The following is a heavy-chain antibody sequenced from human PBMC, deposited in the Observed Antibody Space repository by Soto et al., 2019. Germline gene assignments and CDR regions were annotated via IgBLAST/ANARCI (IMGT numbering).Heavy chain of an antibody. CDR2: IYYSGST. CDR1: GDSVRSSSDY. CDR3: ARLSRIGLVNY. V-gene: IGHV4-39*01. J-gene: IGHJ4*02. Sequence: SETLSLTCTVSGDSVRSSSDYRGWVRQPPGKGLEWIGSIYYSGSTFYSPSLKSRLTISVDTSRNQFSLKLRSVTAAETAVYYCARLSRIGLVNYWGQGTQVTVSS. D-gene: IGHD3-22*01.